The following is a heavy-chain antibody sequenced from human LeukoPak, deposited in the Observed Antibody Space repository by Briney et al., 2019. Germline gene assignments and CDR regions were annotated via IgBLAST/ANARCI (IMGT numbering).Heavy chain of an antibody. J-gene: IGHJ4*02. CDR3: AREDFWAQPRYYYFDY. CDR1: GFTFSSYA. D-gene: IGHD3-3*01. CDR2: ISYDGSNK. V-gene: IGHV3-30-3*01. Sequence: GGSLRLSCAASGFTFSSYAMHWVRQAPGKGLEWAAVISYDGSNKYYADSVKGRFTISRDNSKNTLYLQMNSLRAEDTAVYYCAREDFWAQPRYYYFDYWGQGTLVTVSS.